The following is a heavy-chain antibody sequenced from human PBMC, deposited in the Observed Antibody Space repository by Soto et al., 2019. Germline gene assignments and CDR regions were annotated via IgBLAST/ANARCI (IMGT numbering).Heavy chain of an antibody. CDR2: IYHSGST. CDR1: GGSISSSNW. D-gene: IGHD4-17*01. J-gene: IGHJ6*02. V-gene: IGHV4-4*02. Sequence: SETLSLTCAVSGGSISSSNWWSWVRQPPGKGLEWIGEIYHSGSTNYNPSLKSRVTISVDKSKNQFSLKLTSVTAADTAVYYCASSFSTVTTRLYYYYGMDVWGQGTTVTVSS. CDR3: ASSFSTVTTRLYYYYGMDV.